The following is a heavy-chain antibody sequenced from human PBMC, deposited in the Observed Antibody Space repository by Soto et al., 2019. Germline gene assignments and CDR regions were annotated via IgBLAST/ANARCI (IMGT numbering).Heavy chain of an antibody. V-gene: IGHV3-33*01. D-gene: IGHD3-10*01. CDR3: ASGDFTMVRGVNGVDY. J-gene: IGHJ4*02. CDR2: IWYDGSNK. Sequence: QVQLVESGGGVVQPGRSLRLSCAASGFTFSSYGMHWVRQAPGKGLEWVAVIWYDGSNKYYADSVKGRFTISIDNSKKTLYVEMSSPRAEDTAGYYCASGDFTMVRGVNGVDYWGQGTLVTVSS. CDR1: GFTFSSYG.